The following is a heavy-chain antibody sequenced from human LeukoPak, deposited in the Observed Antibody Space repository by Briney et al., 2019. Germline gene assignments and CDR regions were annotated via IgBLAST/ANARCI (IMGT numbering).Heavy chain of an antibody. V-gene: IGHV4-59*05. CDR3: ATGDTAPGRY. D-gene: IGHD5-18*01. Sequence: SETLSLTCTVSGGSISSYYWSWIRQPPGKGLEWIGSIYYSGSTYYNPSLKSRVTISVDTSKNQFSLKLSSVTAADTAVYYCATGDTAPGRYWGQGTLVTVSS. CDR1: GGSISSYY. CDR2: IYYSGST. J-gene: IGHJ4*02.